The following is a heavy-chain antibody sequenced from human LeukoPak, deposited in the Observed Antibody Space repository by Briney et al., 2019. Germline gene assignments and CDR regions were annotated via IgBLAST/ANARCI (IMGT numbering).Heavy chain of an antibody. CDR3: AKISGGYCSYVDY. J-gene: IGHJ4*02. CDR2: IWYDGSNK. Sequence: PGGSLRLSCAASGFTFSSYGMQWVRQAPGKGLEWVAVIWYDGSNKYYADSVKGRFTISRDNSKNTLYLQMNSLRAEDTAVYYCAKISGGYCSYVDYWGQGTLVSVSS. CDR1: GFTFSSYG. V-gene: IGHV3-33*06. D-gene: IGHD2-21*01.